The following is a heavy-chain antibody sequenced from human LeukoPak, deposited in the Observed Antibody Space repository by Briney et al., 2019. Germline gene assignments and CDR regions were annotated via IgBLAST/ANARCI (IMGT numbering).Heavy chain of an antibody. CDR1: GGSFSGYY. V-gene: IGHV4-34*01. D-gene: IGHD2-2*01. CDR3: ARGGYCSSTSCQMDY. CDR2: INHSGST. Sequence: PSETLSLTCAVYGGSFSGYYWSWIRQPPGKGLEWIGEINHSGSTNYNPSLKSRVTISVDTSKNQFSLKLSSVTAADTAVYYCARGGYCSSTSCQMDYWGQGTLVTVSS. J-gene: IGHJ4*02.